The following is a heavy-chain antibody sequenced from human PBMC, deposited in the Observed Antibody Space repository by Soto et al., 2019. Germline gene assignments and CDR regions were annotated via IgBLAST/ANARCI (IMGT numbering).Heavy chain of an antibody. CDR1: GLTFSSYS. CDR2: ISSSSSTI. V-gene: IGHV3-48*02. Sequence: EVQLVESGGGLVQPGGSLRLSCAASGLTFSSYSMNWVRQAPGKGLEWVSYISSSSSTIYYADSVKGRVTISRDNAKKSLYLQMNSLRDEDTAVYYCASLVQAGWDYWGQGTLVTVSS. D-gene: IGHD6-19*01. J-gene: IGHJ4*02. CDR3: ASLVQAGWDY.